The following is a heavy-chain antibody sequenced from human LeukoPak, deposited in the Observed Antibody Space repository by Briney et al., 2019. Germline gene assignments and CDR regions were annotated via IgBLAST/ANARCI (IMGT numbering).Heavy chain of an antibody. CDR1: GGSIGSGGYS. Sequence: SQTLSLTCAVSGGSIGSGGYSWSWIRQPPGKGLEWIGFIYHSGSTYYNPSLKSRVTISVDRSKNQFSLKLSSVTAADTAVYYCAREGGYDSSGYTLAGAFDIWGQGTMVTVSS. CDR2: IYHSGST. D-gene: IGHD3-22*01. CDR3: AREGGYDSSGYTLAGAFDI. V-gene: IGHV4-30-2*01. J-gene: IGHJ3*02.